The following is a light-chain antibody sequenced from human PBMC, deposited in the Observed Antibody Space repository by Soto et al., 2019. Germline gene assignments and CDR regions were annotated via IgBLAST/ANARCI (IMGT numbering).Light chain of an antibody. V-gene: IGLV4-69*01. CDR2: LNSDGSH. CDR1: SGHSSYA. CDR3: QTWGTGFWV. Sequence: QSVLTQSPSASASLGASVKLTCTLSSGHSSYAIAWHQQQPEKGPRYLMKLNSDGSHSKGDGIPDRFSGSSSGAERYLTISSLQSEDEADYYCQTWGTGFWVFRGGTKLTVL. J-gene: IGLJ3*02.